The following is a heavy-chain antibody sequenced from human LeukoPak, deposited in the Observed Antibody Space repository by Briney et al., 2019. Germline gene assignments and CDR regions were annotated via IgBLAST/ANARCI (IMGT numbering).Heavy chain of an antibody. D-gene: IGHD5-18*01. Sequence: GGSLRLSCAASGFIFSSHGMNWVRQAPGKGLEWVSSTFQGGGEIHYADSVRGRFTISRDNSRSTLFLQMNSLRGEDTAIYYCATYRQVKLPFEAWGQGTLVTVSS. CDR2: TFQGGGEI. J-gene: IGHJ5*02. CDR3: ATYRQVKLPFEA. V-gene: IGHV3-23*01. CDR1: GFIFSSHG.